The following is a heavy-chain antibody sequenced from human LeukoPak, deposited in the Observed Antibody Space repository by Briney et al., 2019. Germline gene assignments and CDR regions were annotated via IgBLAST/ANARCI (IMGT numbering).Heavy chain of an antibody. Sequence: SVKVSCKASGGTFSSYAISWVRQAPGQGLEWMGRIIPIFGTANYAQKFQGRVTITADKSTSTACMELSSLRSEDTAVYYCARFEYSSGWYLAAEYFQHWGQGTLVTVSS. CDR1: GGTFSSYA. V-gene: IGHV1-69*06. CDR2: IIPIFGTA. D-gene: IGHD6-19*01. J-gene: IGHJ1*01. CDR3: ARFEYSSGWYLAAEYFQH.